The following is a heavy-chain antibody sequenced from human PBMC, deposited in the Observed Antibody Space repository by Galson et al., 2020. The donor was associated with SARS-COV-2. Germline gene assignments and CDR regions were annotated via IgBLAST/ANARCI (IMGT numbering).Heavy chain of an antibody. J-gene: IGHJ4*02. CDR2: MSSNGGRT. CDR1: GFTFSRYA. D-gene: IGHD5-12*01. Sequence: GGSLRLSCSASGFTFSRYAMHWVRQAPGKGLEYVSGMSSNGGRTYYADSVKGRFTISRDNSKNTLYLQMSSLRPEDTAVYYCVVDIVATLYLGYFDSWGQGTLVTVSS. V-gene: IGHV3-64D*09. CDR3: VVDIVATLYLGYFDS.